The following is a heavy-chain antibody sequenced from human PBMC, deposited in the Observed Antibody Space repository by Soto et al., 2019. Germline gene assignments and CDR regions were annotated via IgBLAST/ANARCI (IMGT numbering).Heavy chain of an antibody. CDR1: GFPFSSYR. Sequence: PAGSLSLSCAASGFPFSSYRMIWVRPAHGKGLEWVSAISGSGGSTYYADSVKGRFTISRDNSKNTLYLQMNSLRAEDTAVYYCAKDIRYSSSWYDDGGQGTLVIVA. J-gene: IGHJ5*02. CDR2: ISGSGGST. CDR3: AKDIRYSSSWYDD. D-gene: IGHD6-13*01. V-gene: IGHV3-23*01.